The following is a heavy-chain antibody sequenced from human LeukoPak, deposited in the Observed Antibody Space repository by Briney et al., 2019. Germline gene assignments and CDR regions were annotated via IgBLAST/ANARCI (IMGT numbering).Heavy chain of an antibody. V-gene: IGHV1-2*02. CDR1: GYTFTGYY. D-gene: IGHD1-20*01. CDR2: IKPNSGGT. CDR3: AREVGLMVTATTGFDY. Sequence: GASVKVSCKASGYTFTGYYMHWVRQAPGQGGEWVGWIKPNSGGTNYAPKFQGRVTMTRDASISTAYLELSSLRSDDTTVYYCAREVGLMVTATTGFDYWGQGTLVTVSS. J-gene: IGHJ4*02.